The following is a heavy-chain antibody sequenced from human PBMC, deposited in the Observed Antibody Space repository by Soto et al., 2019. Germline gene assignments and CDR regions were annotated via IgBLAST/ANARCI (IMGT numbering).Heavy chain of an antibody. CDR3: ARHGDVGYYYYGMDV. Sequence: GESLKIACKGSGYSFTSYWIGWVRQMPGKGLEWMGIIYPGDSDTRYSPSFQGQVTISADKSISTAYLQWSSLKASDTAMYYCARHGDVGYYYYGMDVWGQGTTVTVSS. J-gene: IGHJ6*02. CDR2: IYPGDSDT. D-gene: IGHD1-26*01. CDR1: GYSFTSYW. V-gene: IGHV5-51*01.